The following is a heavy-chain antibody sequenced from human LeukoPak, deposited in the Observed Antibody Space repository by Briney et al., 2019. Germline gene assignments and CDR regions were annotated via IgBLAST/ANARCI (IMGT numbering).Heavy chain of an antibody. J-gene: IGHJ4*02. CDR2: INSGGSDS. CDR3: ARGHSTGCFDY. Sequence: GGSLRLSCAASGFTFSSYWIHWVRQAPGKGLVWVSRINSGGSDSIYADSVKGRFTISRDNAQDTVYLQMNSLRAEDTAIYYCARGHSTGCFDYWGQGTLVTVSS. V-gene: IGHV3-74*01. D-gene: IGHD1-14*01. CDR1: GFTFSSYW.